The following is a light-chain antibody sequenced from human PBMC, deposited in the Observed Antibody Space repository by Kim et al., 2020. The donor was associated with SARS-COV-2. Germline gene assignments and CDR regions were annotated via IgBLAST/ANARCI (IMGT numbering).Light chain of an antibody. CDR3: QHLNSYHYF. Sequence: GDRVIIPCRTSLDISNYLAWYQQKPGEAPRLLIYAASTLQSGVPSRFGGSGSGTEFTLTITSLQREDFATYYCQHLNSYHYFFGQGTKLEI. CDR1: LDISNY. CDR2: AAS. V-gene: IGKV1-9*01. J-gene: IGKJ2*01.